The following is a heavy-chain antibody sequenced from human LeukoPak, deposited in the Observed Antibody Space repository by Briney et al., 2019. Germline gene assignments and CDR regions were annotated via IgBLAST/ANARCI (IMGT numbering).Heavy chain of an antibody. CDR2: IYPGDSDT. Sequence: GESLKISCNGSGYSFTSYWIGWVRQMPGKGLEWMGIIYPGDSDTRYSPSFQGQVPISADKSISTAYLQWSSLKASDTAMYYCARRSRDGYNSPYYFDYWGQGTLVTVSS. CDR3: ARRSRDGYNSPYYFDY. CDR1: GYSFTSYW. V-gene: IGHV5-51*01. D-gene: IGHD5-24*01. J-gene: IGHJ4*02.